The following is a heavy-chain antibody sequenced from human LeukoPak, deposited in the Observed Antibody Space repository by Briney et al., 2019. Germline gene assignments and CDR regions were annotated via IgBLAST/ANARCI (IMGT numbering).Heavy chain of an antibody. J-gene: IGHJ5*02. CDR1: GGSISSGGYY. V-gene: IGHV4-31*03. D-gene: IGHD6-13*01. CDR2: IYYSGSS. CDR3: ARAYTSSRRWFDP. Sequence: ASETLSLTCTVSGGSISSGGYYWSWIRQHPGKGLEWIGYIYYSGSSYYNPSLKSRTTISVDTSKNQFSLKLSSVTAADTAVYYCARAYTSSRRWFDPWGQGTLVTVSS.